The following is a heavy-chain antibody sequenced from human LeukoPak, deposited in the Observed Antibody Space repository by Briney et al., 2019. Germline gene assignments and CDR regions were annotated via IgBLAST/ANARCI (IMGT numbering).Heavy chain of an antibody. D-gene: IGHD6-19*01. CDR3: ARQIAVAGKAGFDY. CDR1: GFTFSTYP. Sequence: GRSLRLSCEVSGFTFSTYPMHWVRQAPGKGLEWMSVISNDGNYKYYADSVRGRFTISRDNSKNTLYLQMNSLRVEDTAVYYCARQIAVAGKAGFDYWGQGTLVTVSS. J-gene: IGHJ4*02. CDR2: ISNDGNYK. V-gene: IGHV3-30*04.